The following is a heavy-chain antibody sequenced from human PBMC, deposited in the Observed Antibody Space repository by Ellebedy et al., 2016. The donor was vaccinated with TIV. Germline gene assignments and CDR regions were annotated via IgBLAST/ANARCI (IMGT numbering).Heavy chain of an antibody. CDR3: ARAIVVPAAPTIYNWFDP. Sequence: ASVKVSXXASGYTFTGYYMHWVRQAPGQGLEWMGWINPNSGGTNYAQKFQGRVTMTRDTSISTAYMELSRLRSDDAAVYYCARAIVVPAAPTIYNWFDPWGQGTLVTVSS. V-gene: IGHV1-2*02. CDR2: INPNSGGT. CDR1: GYTFTGYY. D-gene: IGHD2-2*01. J-gene: IGHJ5*02.